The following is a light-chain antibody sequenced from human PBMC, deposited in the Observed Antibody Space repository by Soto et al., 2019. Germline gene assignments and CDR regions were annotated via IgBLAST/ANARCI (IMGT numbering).Light chain of an antibody. V-gene: IGKV3-15*01. CDR3: QQYNNCLKT. J-gene: IGKJ1*01. CDR1: QSISSS. CDR2: GTT. Sequence: EIVMTQSPATLSVSPGERATLSCRASQSISSSLAWYQQRPGQAPRLLIYGTTTRAAGFPSRFSGSGSGAKFTLTTSSLQSEDFAFYYCQQYNNCLKTFGQGPRVDTK.